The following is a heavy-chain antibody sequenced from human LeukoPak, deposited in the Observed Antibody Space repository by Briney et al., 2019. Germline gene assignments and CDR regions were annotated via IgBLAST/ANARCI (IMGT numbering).Heavy chain of an antibody. CDR1: GGSISSYY. CDR3: ARGYYYGSSGYYIDH. V-gene: IGHV4-59*01. J-gene: IGHJ4*02. Sequence: SETLSLTCTVSGGSISSYYWSWVRQPPGRGLEWIGYIYYSGSTNYNPSLKIRVTISVDTSKNQFSLKLRSVTAADTPVYYCARGYYYGSSGYYIDHWGQGTLVTVSS. D-gene: IGHD3-22*01. CDR2: IYYSGST.